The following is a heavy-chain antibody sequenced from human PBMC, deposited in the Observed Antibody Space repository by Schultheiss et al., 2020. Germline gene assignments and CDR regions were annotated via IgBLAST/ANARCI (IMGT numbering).Heavy chain of an antibody. Sequence: SETLSLTCTVSGGSISSGTYYWSWIRQPAGKGLEWIGRIYTSGSTNYNPSLKSRVTMSLDTSKNQFSLKLSSVTAADTAVYYCARGKRSRYCSGGSCPYMDVWGKGTTVTVSS. J-gene: IGHJ6*03. CDR1: GGSISSGTYY. D-gene: IGHD2-15*01. CDR2: IYTSGST. V-gene: IGHV4-61*02. CDR3: ARGKRSRYCSGGSCPYMDV.